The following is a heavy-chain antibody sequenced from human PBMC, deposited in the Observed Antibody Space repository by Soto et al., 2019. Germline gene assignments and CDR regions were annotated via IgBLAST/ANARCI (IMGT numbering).Heavy chain of an antibody. CDR1: GGTFSSYA. D-gene: IGHD3-16*01. Sequence: SVKVSCKASGGTFSSYAISWVRQAPGQGLEWMGGIIPIFGTANYAQKFQGRVTITADESTSTAYMELSSLRSEDTAVYYCARGGRALFGYYYGMDVWVQGTKVTVSS. CDR3: ARGGRALFGYYYGMDV. V-gene: IGHV1-69*13. J-gene: IGHJ6*02. CDR2: IIPIFGTA.